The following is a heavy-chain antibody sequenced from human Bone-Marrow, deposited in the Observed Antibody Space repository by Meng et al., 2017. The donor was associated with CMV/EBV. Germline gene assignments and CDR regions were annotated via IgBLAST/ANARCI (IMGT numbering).Heavy chain of an antibody. D-gene: IGHD6-6*01. V-gene: IGHV3-48*03. CDR3: AREKRIAARSAYYYYGMDV. J-gene: IGHJ6*02. CDR1: GFTFSSYE. Sequence: GESLKISCAASGFTFSSYEMNWVRQGPGKGLEWISYISSSGSTIYYAASVKGRFTISRDNAKNSLYLQLNSLRAEDTAVYYCAREKRIAARSAYYYYGMDVWGQGTTVTVSS. CDR2: ISSSGSTI.